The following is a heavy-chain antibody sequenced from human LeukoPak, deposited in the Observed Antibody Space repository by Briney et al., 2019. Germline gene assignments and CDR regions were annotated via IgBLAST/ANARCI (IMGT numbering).Heavy chain of an antibody. D-gene: IGHD6-13*01. V-gene: IGHV3-30-3*01. J-gene: IGHJ4*02. Sequence: GRSLRLSCAASGFTFSSYAMHWVRQAPGKGLEWVAVISYDGSNKYYADSVKGRFTISRDNPKNTLYLQMNSLRAEDTAVYYCAREIAAVLDYWGQGTLVTVSS. CDR3: AREIAAVLDY. CDR1: GFTFSSYA. CDR2: ISYDGSNK.